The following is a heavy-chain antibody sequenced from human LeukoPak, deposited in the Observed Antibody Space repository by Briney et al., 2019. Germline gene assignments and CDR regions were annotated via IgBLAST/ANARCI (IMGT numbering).Heavy chain of an antibody. D-gene: IGHD1-26*01. V-gene: IGHV3-11*04. CDR3: AREGSGGAFDI. CDR1: GFTFDDYG. Sequence: GGSLRLSCAASGFTFDDYGMSWVRQAPGKGLEWVSYISSSGSTIYYADSVKGRFTISRDNAKNSLYLQMNSLRAEDTAVYYCAREGSGGAFDIWGQGTMVTVSS. CDR2: ISSSGSTI. J-gene: IGHJ3*02.